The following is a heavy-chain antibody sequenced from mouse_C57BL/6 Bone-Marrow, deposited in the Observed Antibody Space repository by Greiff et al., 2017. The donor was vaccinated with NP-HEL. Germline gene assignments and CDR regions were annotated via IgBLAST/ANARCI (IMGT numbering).Heavy chain of an antibody. D-gene: IGHD2-3*01. CDR3: ASGDDGYYLLY. CDR2: ISSGSSPI. Sequence: EVKLMESGGGLVKPGGSLKLSCAASGFTFSDYGMHWVRQAPEKGLEWVAYISSGSSPIYYADTVKGRFTISRDNAKNTLFLQMTSLRSEDTAMYYCASGDDGYYLLYWGQGTTLTVSS. J-gene: IGHJ2*01. V-gene: IGHV5-17*01. CDR1: GFTFSDYG.